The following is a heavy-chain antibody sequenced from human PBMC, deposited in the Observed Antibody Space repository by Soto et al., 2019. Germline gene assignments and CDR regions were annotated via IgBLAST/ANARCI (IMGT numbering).Heavy chain of an antibody. V-gene: IGHV3-23*01. Sequence: GGSLRLSCAASGFTFSSYAMSWVRQAPGKGLEWVTAISGSGGSTYYADSVKGRFTISRDKSKNTLYLQMNSLRAEDTAVYYCAKDPPTWYDFWSGYYYLDYWGQGTLVTASS. D-gene: IGHD3-3*01. CDR1: GFTFSSYA. J-gene: IGHJ4*02. CDR3: AKDPPTWYDFWSGYYYLDY. CDR2: ISGSGGST.